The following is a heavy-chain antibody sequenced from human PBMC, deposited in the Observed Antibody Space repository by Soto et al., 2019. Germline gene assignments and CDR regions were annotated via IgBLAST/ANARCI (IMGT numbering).Heavy chain of an antibody. CDR2: IYHSGST. CDR3: ARGQVVAAQH. V-gene: IGHV4-30-2*01. D-gene: IGHD2-15*01. J-gene: IGHJ4*02. CDR1: GGYISSGGYS. Sequence: QLQLQESGSGLVKPSQTLSLTCAVSGGYISSGGYSWSWIRQPPGKGLEWIGYIYHSGSTYYNPSLTSRVARSVYRSKNQFSLKLSSVTAAATAVYYCARGQVVAAQHWGQGTLVTVSS.